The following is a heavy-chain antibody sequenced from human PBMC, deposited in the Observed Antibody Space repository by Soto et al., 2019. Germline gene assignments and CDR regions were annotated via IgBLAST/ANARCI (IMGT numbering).Heavy chain of an antibody. J-gene: IGHJ1*01. V-gene: IGHV1-69*01. CDR3: ARDPSSITGTTSSEDFQH. CDR1: GGTFSGYA. CDR2: IIPLLGIT. D-gene: IGHD1-20*01. Sequence: QAQLMQSGAEVKKPGSSVKVSCKASGGTFSGYAINWVRQAPGQGLEWMGGIIPLLGITDYGQKFQGRITIVADESTGTAYMALRGLRSEDTAVYYCARDPSSITGTTSSEDFQHWGQGTLVSVSS.